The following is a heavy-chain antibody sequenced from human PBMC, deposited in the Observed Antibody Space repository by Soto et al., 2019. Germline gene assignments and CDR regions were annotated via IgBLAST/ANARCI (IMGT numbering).Heavy chain of an antibody. D-gene: IGHD4-17*01. Sequence: SETLSLTCTVSGVSISSGGYYWSWIRQHPGKGLEWIGYIYYSGSTYYNPSLKSRVTISVDTSKNQFSLKLSSVTAADTAVYYCARLTILAYGMDVWGQGTTVTVSS. J-gene: IGHJ6*02. V-gene: IGHV4-31*03. CDR1: GVSISSGGYY. CDR3: ARLTILAYGMDV. CDR2: IYYSGST.